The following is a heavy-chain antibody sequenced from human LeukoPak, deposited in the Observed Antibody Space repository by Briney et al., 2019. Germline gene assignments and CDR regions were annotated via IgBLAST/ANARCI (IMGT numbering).Heavy chain of an antibody. CDR1: GLTFSSYA. CDR3: AKVGSGGYYFDS. J-gene: IGHJ4*02. V-gene: IGHV3-23*01. CDR2: IGGNGSRT. Sequence: GGSLRLSCAASGLTFSSYAMSWVRQAPGKGLEWVSAIGGNGSRTYYADSVKGRFTISRDNSKDTLYLQMNSLRAEDTAVYYCAKVGSGGYYFDSWGQGTLVTVSS. D-gene: IGHD2-15*01.